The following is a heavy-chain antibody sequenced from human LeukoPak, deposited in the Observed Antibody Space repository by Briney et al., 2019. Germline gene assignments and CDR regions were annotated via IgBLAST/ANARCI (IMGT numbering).Heavy chain of an antibody. CDR2: INPSGGSA. J-gene: IGHJ4*02. D-gene: IGHD5-18*01. CDR1: GYTFSRYY. Sequence: ASVKVSFKASGYTFSRYYMHWVRQAPGQGLEWMGIINPSGGSASTAQRFQGRVTMTMTRDTSTSTVYMELSSLRSEDTAVYYCAREGEDTAMAPDYWGQGTLVTVSS. V-gene: IGHV1-46*01. CDR3: AREGEDTAMAPDY.